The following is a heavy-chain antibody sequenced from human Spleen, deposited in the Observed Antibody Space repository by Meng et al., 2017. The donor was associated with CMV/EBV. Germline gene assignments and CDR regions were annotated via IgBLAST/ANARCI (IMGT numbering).Heavy chain of an antibody. CDR1: GGSISSSSYY. J-gene: IGHJ4*02. CDR2: IYYSGST. Sequence: SETLSLTCTVSGGSISSSSYYWGWIRQPPGKGLEWIGSIYYSGSTYYNPSLKSRVTISIDTSRNQFFLKVNSVTAADTAVYYCARNGDHGGLWGQGTLVTVSS. V-gene: IGHV4-39*07. D-gene: IGHD3-10*01. CDR3: ARNGDHGGL.